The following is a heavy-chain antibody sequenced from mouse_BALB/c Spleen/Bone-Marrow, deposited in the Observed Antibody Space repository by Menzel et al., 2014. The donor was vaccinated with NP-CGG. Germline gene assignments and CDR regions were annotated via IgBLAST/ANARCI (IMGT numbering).Heavy chain of an antibody. Sequence: QVQLQQPGAELVMPGASVKMSCKASGYTFTDHWMHWVKQRPGQGLEWIGAIDISDSYTTYNQKFKGKATLTVDESSSTAYMQLSRLTSEDSAVYYCARGGANVDYWGQGTTLTGSS. J-gene: IGHJ2*01. CDR3: ARGGANVDY. CDR2: IDISDSYT. V-gene: IGHV1-69*01. CDR1: GYTFTDHW.